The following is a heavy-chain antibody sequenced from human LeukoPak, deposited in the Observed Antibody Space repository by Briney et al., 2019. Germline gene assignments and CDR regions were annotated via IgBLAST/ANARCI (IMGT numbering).Heavy chain of an antibody. CDR1: GFTFGSYS. V-gene: IGHV3-21*01. CDR3: ARDQGSGSYDH. D-gene: IGHD1-26*01. Sequence: NSGGSLRLSCAASGFTFGSYSMNWVRQVPGKGLQWVSSISSTSSYIYYADSVKGRFTVSRDNAKNSLSLQMNSLGAEDTAVYYCARDQGSGSYDHWGQGTLVTVSS. J-gene: IGHJ4*02. CDR2: ISSTSSYI.